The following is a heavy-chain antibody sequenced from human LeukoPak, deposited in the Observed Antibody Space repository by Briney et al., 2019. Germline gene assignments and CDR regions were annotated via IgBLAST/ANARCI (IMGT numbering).Heavy chain of an antibody. CDR1: GYSLSSNG. Sequence: ASVKVSCKASGYSLSSNGISWARQAPGQGLEWMGWINPNSGGTNYAQKFQGRVTMTRDTSISTAYMELSRLRSDDTAVYYCARGRSSSWYNWFDPWGQGTLVTVSS. CDR2: INPNSGGT. CDR3: ARGRSSSWYNWFDP. J-gene: IGHJ5*02. V-gene: IGHV1-2*02. D-gene: IGHD6-13*01.